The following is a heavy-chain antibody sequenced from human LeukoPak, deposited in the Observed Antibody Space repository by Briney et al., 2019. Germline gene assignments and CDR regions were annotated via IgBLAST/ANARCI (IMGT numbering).Heavy chain of an antibody. Sequence: SETLSLTCDVSGYSISGGYFWGWIRQPPVMGLEWIGSTAHRGNTYYNPSLKGRVSISTDGSKNQFSLSLTSVTAADTATYYCTRVTRNSGWFFDYWGPGTLATVHS. CDR2: TAHRGNT. CDR3: TRVTRNSGWFFDY. J-gene: IGHJ4*02. D-gene: IGHD6-19*01. CDR1: GYSISGGYF. V-gene: IGHV4-38-2*01.